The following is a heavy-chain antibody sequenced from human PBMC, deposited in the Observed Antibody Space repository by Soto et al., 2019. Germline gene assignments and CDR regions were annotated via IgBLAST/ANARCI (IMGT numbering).Heavy chain of an antibody. V-gene: IGHV3-30*18. J-gene: IGHJ4*02. CDR3: AKAATSERDDIVVVPAAKILLWFGDLPDY. Sequence: QVQLVESGGGVVQPGRSLRLSCAASGFTFSSYGMHWVRQAPGKGLEWVAVISYDGSNKYYADSVKGRFTISRDNSKNTLYLQMKSLRAEETAVYYCAKAATSERDDIVVVPAAKILLWFGDLPDYWGQGTLVTVSS. CDR1: GFTFSSYG. D-gene: IGHD2-2*01. CDR2: ISYDGSNK.